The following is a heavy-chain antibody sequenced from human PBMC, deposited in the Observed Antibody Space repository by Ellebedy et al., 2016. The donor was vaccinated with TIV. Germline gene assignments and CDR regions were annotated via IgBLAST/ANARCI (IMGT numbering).Heavy chain of an antibody. D-gene: IGHD1-7*01. J-gene: IGHJ3*02. CDR2: ISAYNGNT. CDR1: GYTFTSYG. V-gene: IGHV1-18*01. CDR3: ARVWVELSGRHPFDI. Sequence: AASVKVSCKASGYTFTSYGISWVRQAPGQGLEWMGWISAYNGNTNYAQKLQGRVTMTTDTSTSTAYMELRSLRSDDTAVYYCARVWVELSGRHPFDIWGQGTMVTVSS.